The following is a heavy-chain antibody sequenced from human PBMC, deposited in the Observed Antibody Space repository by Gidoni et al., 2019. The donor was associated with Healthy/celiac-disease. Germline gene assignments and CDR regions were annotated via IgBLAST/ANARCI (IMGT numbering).Heavy chain of an antibody. J-gene: IGHJ6*02. Sequence: QVQLVQSGAEVKKPGASVKVSCKASGYTFTGYYMHWVRQAPGQGLEWMGWINPNSGGTNYAQKFQGWVTMTRDTSISTAYMELSRLRSDDTAVYYCARASGYCTNGVCPDYYYYYGMDVWGQGTTVTVSS. CDR2: INPNSGGT. CDR3: ARASGYCTNGVCPDYYYYYGMDV. D-gene: IGHD2-8*01. V-gene: IGHV1-2*04. CDR1: GYTFTGYY.